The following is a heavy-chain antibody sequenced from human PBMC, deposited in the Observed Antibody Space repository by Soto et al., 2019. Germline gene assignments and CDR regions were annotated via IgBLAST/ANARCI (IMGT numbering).Heavy chain of an antibody. CDR3: ASNVAADDALDV. CDR2: INNSGGT. CDR1: GGSVSNGRDC. J-gene: IGHJ3*01. D-gene: IGHD2-15*01. V-gene: IGHV4-61*01. Sequence: SESLSLTWRVCGGSVSNGRDCWNWILHFRGKGLEWIGYINNSGGTTYNPSLKSRVSISVDTSKNQFTLNLSSVTAADTAVYYCASNVAADDALDVWGQGTMVPVSS.